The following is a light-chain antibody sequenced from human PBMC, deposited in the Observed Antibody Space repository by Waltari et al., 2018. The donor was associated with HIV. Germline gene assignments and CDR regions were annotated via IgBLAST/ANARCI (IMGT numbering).Light chain of an antibody. CDR3: CSEAGRSTLEV. V-gene: IGLV2-23*02. CDR2: EVN. J-gene: IGLJ2*01. CDR1: SSDVGAYNL. Sequence: LTQPASVSGSPGQSITISCTGNSSDVGAYNLVSWYQQHPGKAPKFIIYEVNKRPSGVSIRCSGSKSGNAASLTISGLQAEEEADYYCCSEAGRSTLEVFGGGTKVTVL.